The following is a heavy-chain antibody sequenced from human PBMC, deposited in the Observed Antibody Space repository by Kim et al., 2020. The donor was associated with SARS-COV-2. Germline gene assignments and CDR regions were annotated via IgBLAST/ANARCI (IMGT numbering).Heavy chain of an antibody. CDR3: ARDLDYGRLVDY. Sequence: GGSLRLSCAASGFTFSAYSMNWVRQSPGRGLEWVSSITGISSYIYYADSVMGRFTISRDNAKNSLYLQLNSLRADDTAVYYCARDLDYGRLVDYWGQGTLVTVSS. V-gene: IGHV3-21*01. CDR1: GFTFSAYS. D-gene: IGHD4-17*01. J-gene: IGHJ4*02. CDR2: ITGISSYI.